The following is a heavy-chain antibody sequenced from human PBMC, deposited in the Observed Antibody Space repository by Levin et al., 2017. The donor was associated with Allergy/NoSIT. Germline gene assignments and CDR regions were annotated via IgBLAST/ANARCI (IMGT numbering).Heavy chain of an antibody. CDR1: GGTFSSYA. CDR3: ARAPLTWYYGSGSYTYFDY. Sequence: WASVKVSCKASGGTFSSYAISWVRQAPGQGLEWMGGIIPIFGTANYAQKFQGRVTITADKSTSTAYMELSSLRSEDTAVYYCARAPLTWYYGSGSYTYFDYWGQGTLVTVSS. CDR2: IIPIFGTA. D-gene: IGHD3-10*01. J-gene: IGHJ4*02. V-gene: IGHV1-69*06.